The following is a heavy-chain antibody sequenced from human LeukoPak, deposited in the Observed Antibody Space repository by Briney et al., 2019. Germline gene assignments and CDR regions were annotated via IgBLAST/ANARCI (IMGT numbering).Heavy chain of an antibody. CDR2: IRYDGSNK. J-gene: IGHJ4*02. Sequence: PGGSLRLSCAASGFTFSSYGMHWVRQAPGKGLDWVAFIRYDGSNKYYADSVKGRFTISRDNSKNTLYLQMNSLRAEDTAVYYCAKDLYYYDSSGFYLDYWGQGTLVTVSS. D-gene: IGHD3-22*01. V-gene: IGHV3-30*02. CDR1: GFTFSSYG. CDR3: AKDLYYYDSSGFYLDY.